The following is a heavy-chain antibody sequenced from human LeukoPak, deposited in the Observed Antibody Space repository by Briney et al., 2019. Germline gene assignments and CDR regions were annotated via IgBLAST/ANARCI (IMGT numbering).Heavy chain of an antibody. CDR3: AREPYYYDSTGYPVHYSGMDV. J-gene: IGHJ6*02. Sequence: SQTLSLTCALSRGSISSGVYSWSWIRQPPGKGLEWIGYIYHIGSTYYNPSLKSRFTISLDRSKNHFSRNLSSLNPAHTAGYYCAREPYYYDSTGYPVHYSGMDVWGQGTTVTVSS. CDR1: RGSISSGVYS. V-gene: IGHV4-30-2*01. D-gene: IGHD3-22*01. CDR2: IYHIGST.